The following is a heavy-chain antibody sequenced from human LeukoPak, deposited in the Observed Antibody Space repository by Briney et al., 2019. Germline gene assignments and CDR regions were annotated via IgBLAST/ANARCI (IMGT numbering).Heavy chain of an antibody. CDR2: ISGSGGST. D-gene: IGHD3-22*01. J-gene: IGHJ3*02. V-gene: IGHV3-23*01. CDR3: AKERITMIVVVIPDAFDI. CDR1: GFTFSSYA. Sequence: GGSLRLSCAASGFTFSSYAMSWVRQAPGKGLEWVSAISGSGGSTYYADSVEGRFTISRDNSKNTLYLQMNSLRAEDTAVYYCAKERITMIVVVIPDAFDIWGQGTMVTVSS.